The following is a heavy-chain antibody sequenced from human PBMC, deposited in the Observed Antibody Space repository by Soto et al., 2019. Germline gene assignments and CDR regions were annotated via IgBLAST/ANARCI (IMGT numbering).Heavy chain of an antibody. CDR2: ISGSGGST. CDR3: AKDQRYYDYIWGSYRRTPLFDY. J-gene: IGHJ4*02. Sequence: EVQLLESGGGLVQPGGSLRLSCAASGFTFSSYAMSWVRQAPGKGLEGVSAISGSGGSTYYADSVKGRFTISRDNSKNTLYLQMNSLRAEDTAVYYCAKDQRYYDYIWGSYRRTPLFDYWGQGTLVTVSS. CDR1: GFTFSSYA. D-gene: IGHD3-16*02. V-gene: IGHV3-23*01.